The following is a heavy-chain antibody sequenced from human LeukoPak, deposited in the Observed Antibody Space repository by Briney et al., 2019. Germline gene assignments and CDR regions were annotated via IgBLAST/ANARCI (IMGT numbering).Heavy chain of an antibody. CDR3: ARVSYDSSYYYYYYMDV. CDR2: IYYSGST. Sequence: SETLSLTCTVSGGSISSYYWSWIRQPPGKGLEWIGYIYYSGSTNYNPSLKSRVTISVDTSKNQFSLKLSSVTAADTAVYYCARVSYDSSYYYYYYMDVWGKGTTVTVSS. V-gene: IGHV4-59*01. J-gene: IGHJ6*03. D-gene: IGHD5-12*01. CDR1: GGSISSYY.